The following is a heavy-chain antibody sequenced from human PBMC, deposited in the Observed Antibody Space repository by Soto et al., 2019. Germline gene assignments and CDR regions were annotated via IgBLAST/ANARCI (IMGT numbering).Heavy chain of an antibody. Sequence: VGSLRLSCAASGFTFSSYGMHWVRQAPGKGLEWVAVIWYDGSNKYYADSVKGRFTISRDNSKNTLYLQMNSLRAEDTAVYYCARDGELRFLEGYFDYWGQGTLVTVSS. D-gene: IGHD3-3*01. CDR2: IWYDGSNK. V-gene: IGHV3-33*01. J-gene: IGHJ4*02. CDR3: ARDGELRFLEGYFDY. CDR1: GFTFSSYG.